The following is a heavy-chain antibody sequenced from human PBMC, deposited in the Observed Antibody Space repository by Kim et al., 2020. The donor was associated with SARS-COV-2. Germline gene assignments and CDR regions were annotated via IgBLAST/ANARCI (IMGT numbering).Heavy chain of an antibody. Sequence: SETLSLTCTVAGDSISSQNYYWGWIRQPPGKGLEWVASIYSSGSTCYNPSLKSRITISVDTSKNQFSLKLNSVTATDTAVYYCARHGGGGSPTKHTFDIWGQGTMCTVSS. CDR1: GDSISSQNYY. CDR2: IYSSGST. CDR3: ARHGGGGSPTKHTFDI. J-gene: IGHJ3*02. V-gene: IGHV4-39*01. D-gene: IGHD3-16*01.